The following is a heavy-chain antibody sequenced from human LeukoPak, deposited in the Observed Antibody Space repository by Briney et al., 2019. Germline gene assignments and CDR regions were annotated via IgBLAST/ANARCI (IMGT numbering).Heavy chain of an antibody. D-gene: IGHD2-2*01. J-gene: IGHJ4*02. CDR2: IYYSGST. Sequence: PSETLSLTCTVSGGSISSSSYYWGWIRQPPGKGLEWIGYIYYSGSTYYNPSLKSRVTISVDTSKNQFSLKLSSVTAADTAVYYCARFPSWGGFDYWGQGTLVTVSS. CDR3: ARFPSWGGFDY. V-gene: IGHV4-31*03. CDR1: GGSISSSSYY.